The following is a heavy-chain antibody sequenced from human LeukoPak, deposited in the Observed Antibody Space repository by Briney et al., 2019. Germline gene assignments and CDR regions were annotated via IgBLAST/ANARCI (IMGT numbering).Heavy chain of an antibody. CDR3: ARWGPRGGAFDI. CDR1: GGSISSYY. V-gene: IGHV4-38-2*02. CDR2: IYHSGST. J-gene: IGHJ3*02. Sequence: SSETLSLTCTVSGGSISSYYWGWIRQPPGKGLEWIGSIYHSGSTYYNPSLKSRVTISVDTSKNQFSLKLSSVTAADTAVYYCARWGPRGGAFDIWGQGTMVTVSS. D-gene: IGHD3-10*01.